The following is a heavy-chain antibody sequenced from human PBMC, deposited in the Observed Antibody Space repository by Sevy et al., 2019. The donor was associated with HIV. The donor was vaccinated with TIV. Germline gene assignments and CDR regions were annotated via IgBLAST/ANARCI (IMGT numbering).Heavy chain of an antibody. V-gene: IGHV3-7*03. CDR3: ARDSPPYTSTFSSSYV. J-gene: IGHJ4*02. D-gene: IGHD6-6*01. CDR2: INQDGSAK. CDR1: GFYFNDYW. Sequence: GGSLRLSCAASGFYFNDYWMNWVRQAPGKGLEWVANINQDGSAKYYVDSAKGRFTISRDNAKNSLYLQMNSLRADDTAVYYCARDSPPYTSTFSSSYVWGQGTLVTVSS.